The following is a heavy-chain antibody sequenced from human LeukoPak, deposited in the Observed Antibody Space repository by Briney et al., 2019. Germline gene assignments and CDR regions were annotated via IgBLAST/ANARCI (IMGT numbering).Heavy chain of an antibody. CDR1: GGSISSYY. V-gene: IGHV4-59*12. D-gene: IGHD1-20*01. CDR2: IYYSGST. J-gene: IGHJ4*02. Sequence: SETLSLTCTVSGGSISSYYWSWIRQPPGKGLEWIGYIYYSGSTNYNPSLKSRVTISVDTSKNQFSLKLISVTAADTAMYYCATIAGIPYWGRGTLVTVSS. CDR3: ATIAGIPY.